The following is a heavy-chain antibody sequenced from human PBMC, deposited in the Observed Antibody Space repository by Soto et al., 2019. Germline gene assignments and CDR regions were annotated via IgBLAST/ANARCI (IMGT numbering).Heavy chain of an antibody. CDR1: GFTFSSYS. CDR3: ARDHVTMFRGGFDY. CDR2: ISSSSSYI. D-gene: IGHD3-10*01. Sequence: EVQLVESGGGLVKPGGSLRLSCAASGFTFSSYSMNWVRQAPGKGLEWVSSISSSSSYIYYADSVKGRFTISRDNAKNSLYLQMNSLRAEDTAVYYCARDHVTMFRGGFDYWGQGTLVTVSS. J-gene: IGHJ4*02. V-gene: IGHV3-21*01.